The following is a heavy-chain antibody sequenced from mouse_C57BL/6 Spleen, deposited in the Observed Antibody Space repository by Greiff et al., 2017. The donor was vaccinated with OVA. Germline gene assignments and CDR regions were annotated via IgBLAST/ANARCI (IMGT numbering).Heavy chain of an antibody. CDR1: GYTFTSYW. J-gene: IGHJ4*01. CDR3: ARWSWDVNYAMDY. V-gene: IGHV1-50*01. D-gene: IGHD4-1*01. Sequence: QVQLQQPGAELVKPGASVKLSCKASGYTFTSYWMQWVKQRPGQGLEWIGEIDPSDSYTNYNQKFKGKATLTVDTSSSTAYMQLSSLTSEDSAVYYCARWSWDVNYAMDYWGQGTSVTVSS. CDR2: IDPSDSYT.